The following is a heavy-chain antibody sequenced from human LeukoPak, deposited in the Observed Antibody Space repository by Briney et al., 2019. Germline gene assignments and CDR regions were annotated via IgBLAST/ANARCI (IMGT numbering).Heavy chain of an antibody. CDR2: ISQSGST. J-gene: IGHJ4*02. D-gene: IGHD2/OR15-2a*01. Sequence: SETLSLTCAVSGYYISSGYYWAWIRQPPGKGPEWIASISQSGSTHYNPSLKSRVTISVDTSKNKFSLNLKFVTAADTAVYYCAKIEGDFRSHAYDPIVDWGQGTLVTVSS. CDR1: GYYISSGYY. V-gene: IGHV4-38-2*01. CDR3: AKIEGDFRSHAYDPIVD.